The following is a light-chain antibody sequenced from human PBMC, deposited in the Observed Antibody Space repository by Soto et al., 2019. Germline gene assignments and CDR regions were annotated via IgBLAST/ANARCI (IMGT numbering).Light chain of an antibody. V-gene: IGKV1-5*03. CDR2: RAS. Sequence: DIQITQSPSTLSASVGDTVTITCRASQSISSWLAWYQQKTGKPPKLLIYRASTLQSGVPSRFRATGSGTEFTLPLSRLQPDDFETYYCQPYNSFSGTFGPGTKVDIK. CDR3: QPYNSFSGT. J-gene: IGKJ1*01. CDR1: QSISSW.